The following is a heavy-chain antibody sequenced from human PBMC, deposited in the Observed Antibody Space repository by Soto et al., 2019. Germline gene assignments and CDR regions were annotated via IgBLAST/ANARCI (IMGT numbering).Heavy chain of an antibody. CDR1: GFTFSSYA. Sequence: EVQLLESGGNLVQPGWSLRLSCSASGFTFSSYALTWVRQAPGKGLEWISAISGSGGTTYFADSVKGRFTISRDNSMDTLYLQMNSLTAEDTAVYYCVKHHGGVLSHFHQWGQGTLVTVSS. CDR2: ISGSGGTT. D-gene: IGHD3-10*01. V-gene: IGHV3-23*01. J-gene: IGHJ4*02. CDR3: VKHHGGVLSHFHQ.